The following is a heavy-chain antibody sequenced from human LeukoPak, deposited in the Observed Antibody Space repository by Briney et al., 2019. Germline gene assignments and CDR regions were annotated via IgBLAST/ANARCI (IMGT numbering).Heavy chain of an antibody. CDR2: ISYDGSNK. Sequence: GRSLRLSCAASGFTFSSYAMHWVRQAPGKGLEWVAVISYDGSNKYYADSVKGRFTISRDNSKNTLYLQMNSLRAEDTAVYYCARAGRWLQLLDYWGQGTLVTVSS. CDR1: GFTFSSYA. D-gene: IGHD5-24*01. J-gene: IGHJ4*02. CDR3: ARAGRWLQLLDY. V-gene: IGHV3-30-3*01.